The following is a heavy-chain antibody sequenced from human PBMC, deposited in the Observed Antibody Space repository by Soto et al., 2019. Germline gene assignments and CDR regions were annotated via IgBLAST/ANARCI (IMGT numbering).Heavy chain of an antibody. CDR2: ISAYNGNT. CDR3: ARGGGTSVSYYYGMDV. D-gene: IGHD2-15*01. J-gene: IGHJ6*02. Sequence: QVQLVQSGAEVKKPGASVKVSCKASGYTFTSYGISWVRQAPGQGLEWMGWISAYNGNTNYAQKLQGRVTMTTDTATSTADRELRSRRSDDTAVGYWARGGGTSVSYYYGMDVWGQGTTVTVSS. CDR1: GYTFTSYG. V-gene: IGHV1-18*01.